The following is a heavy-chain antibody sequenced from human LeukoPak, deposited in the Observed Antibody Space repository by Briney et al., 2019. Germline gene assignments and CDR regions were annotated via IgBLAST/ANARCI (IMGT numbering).Heavy chain of an antibody. CDR1: GGTFSSYA. CDR3: AKGYNYYDSSGPGY. V-gene: IGHV1-69*06. Sequence: SVKVSCKASGGTFSSYAISWVRQAPGQGLEWMGGIIPIFGTANYAQKFQGRVTITADKSTSTAYMELSSLRSEDTAVYYCAKGYNYYDSSGPGYWGQGTLVTVSS. J-gene: IGHJ4*02. CDR2: IIPIFGTA. D-gene: IGHD3-22*01.